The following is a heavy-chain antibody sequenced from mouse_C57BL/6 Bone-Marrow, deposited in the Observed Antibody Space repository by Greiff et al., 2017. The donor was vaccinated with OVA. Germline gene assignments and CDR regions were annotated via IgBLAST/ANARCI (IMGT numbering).Heavy chain of an antibody. CDR2: IYPGDGDT. J-gene: IGHJ4*01. CDR1: GYAFSSYW. Sequence: QVHVKQSGAELVKPGASVKISCKASGYAFSSYWMNWVKQRPGKGLEWIGQIYPGDGDTNYNGKFKGKATLTADKSSSTAYMQLSSLTSEDSAVYFCARVVALYYYAMDYWGQGTSVTVSS. D-gene: IGHD1-1*02. V-gene: IGHV1-80*01. CDR3: ARVVALYYYAMDY.